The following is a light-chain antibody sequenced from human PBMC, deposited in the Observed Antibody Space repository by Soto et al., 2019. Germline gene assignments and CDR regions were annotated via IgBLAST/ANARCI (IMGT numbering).Light chain of an antibody. J-gene: IGKJ4*01. V-gene: IGKV3-15*01. Sequence: EIVMTQSPATLSVSPGEGATLSCKASQNVYNNLSWYQQRPGQPPRLLIYDASTRATGISARLSGSGYGTDFTLTISCLQSHDFAFYFCQQCRYWPLTFGGGTKVEIK. CDR1: QNVYNN. CDR2: DAS. CDR3: QQCRYWPLT.